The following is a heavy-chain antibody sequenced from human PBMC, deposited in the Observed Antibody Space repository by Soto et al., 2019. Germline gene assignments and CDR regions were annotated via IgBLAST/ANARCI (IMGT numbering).Heavy chain of an antibody. CDR2: IIPIFGTA. J-gene: IGHJ5*02. Sequence: ASVKVSCKASGGTSSSYAISWVRQAPGQGLEWMGGIIPIFGTANYAQKFQGRVTITADESTSTAYMERSSLRSEDTAVYYCARGAYCSGGSCYRNWFDPWGQGTLVTVSS. CDR3: ARGAYCSGGSCYRNWFDP. V-gene: IGHV1-69*13. CDR1: GGTSSSYA. D-gene: IGHD2-15*01.